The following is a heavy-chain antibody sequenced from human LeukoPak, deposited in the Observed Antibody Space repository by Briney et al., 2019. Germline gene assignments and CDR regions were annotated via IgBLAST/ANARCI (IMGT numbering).Heavy chain of an antibody. CDR3: ARQLYGSDY. V-gene: IGHV4-34*01. Sequence: SETLSLTCDVSGVSFSTYYWSWIRQSPEKGLEWIGEGNHSGYTNYNPSLKGRVTISVDTSKNQFSLKLSSVTAADTAVYYCARQLYGSDYWGQGTLVTVSS. CDR2: GNHSGYT. D-gene: IGHD4-17*01. J-gene: IGHJ4*02. CDR1: GVSFSTYY.